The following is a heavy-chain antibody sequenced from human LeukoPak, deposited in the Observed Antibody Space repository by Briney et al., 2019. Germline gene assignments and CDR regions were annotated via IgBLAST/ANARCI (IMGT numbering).Heavy chain of an antibody. CDR2: ISSSSSYI. V-gene: IGHV3-21*01. J-gene: IGHJ4*02. CDR1: GFTFSSYS. CDR3: AKDWTTVVTPKGYYFDS. D-gene: IGHD4-23*01. Sequence: GGSLRLSCAASGFTFSSYSMNWVRQAPGKGLEWVSSISSSSSYIYYADSVKGRFTISRDNAKNSLYLQMNSLRAEDTAVYYCAKDWTTVVTPKGYYFDSWGEGTLVTVSS.